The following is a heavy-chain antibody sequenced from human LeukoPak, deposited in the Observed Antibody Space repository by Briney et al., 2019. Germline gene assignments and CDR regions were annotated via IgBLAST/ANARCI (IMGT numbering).Heavy chain of an antibody. CDR3: AKNGGASCYSAFDY. V-gene: IGHV3-23*01. CDR1: GFTFSSYA. Sequence: GGSLRLSCAASGFTFSSYAMSWVRQAPGKELEWLSVICGSSSSTYYADSVKGRFTISRDNSKNTLYLQMNSLRADDTAVYYCAKNGGASCYSAFDYWGQGTLVTVSS. J-gene: IGHJ4*02. CDR2: ICGSSSST. D-gene: IGHD2-15*01.